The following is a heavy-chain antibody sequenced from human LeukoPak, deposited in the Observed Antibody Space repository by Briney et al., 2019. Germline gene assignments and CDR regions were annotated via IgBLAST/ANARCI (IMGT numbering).Heavy chain of an antibody. CDR3: ATLYYYDSSGYQMGALDY. Sequence: GESLKISCKGSGYSFTTYWIGWVRQMPGKGLEWMGIIYPGDSDTRYSPSFQGQVTISADKSISTAYLQWSSLKASDTAMYYCATLYYYDSSGYQMGALDYWGQGTLVTVSS. J-gene: IGHJ4*02. V-gene: IGHV5-51*01. D-gene: IGHD3-22*01. CDR2: IYPGDSDT. CDR1: GYSFTTYW.